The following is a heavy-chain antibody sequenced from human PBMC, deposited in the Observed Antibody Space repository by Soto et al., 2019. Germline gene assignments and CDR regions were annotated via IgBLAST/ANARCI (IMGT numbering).Heavy chain of an antibody. V-gene: IGHV3-64*01. J-gene: IGHJ4*03. CDR2: ISSNGVGT. D-gene: IGHD6-6*01. CDR3: ARDRPASACAIDT. CDR1: GFTFSNYA. Sequence: GGSLRLSCAASGFTFSNYAMDWVRQAPGKVLEYVSGISSNGVGTYYANSVKDRFTISRDNSKNTLYLQMASLRSEDTAVYYCARDRPASACAIDTWGRGNMLTVSS.